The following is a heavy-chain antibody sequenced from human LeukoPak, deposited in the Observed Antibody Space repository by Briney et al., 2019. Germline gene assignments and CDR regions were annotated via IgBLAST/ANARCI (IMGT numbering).Heavy chain of an antibody. CDR2: MRRDGNEI. Sequence: GGSLRLSCSASGFTFSTYWMSWVRQAPGKGLEWVANMRRDGNEIYYLDSVRGRFTISRDNAKNSLYLQMNSLRAEDTAVYYCARYSNYYYYYGMDVWGQGTTVTVSS. CDR3: ARYSNYYYYYGMDV. V-gene: IGHV3-7*01. D-gene: IGHD4-11*01. CDR1: GFTFSTYW. J-gene: IGHJ6*02.